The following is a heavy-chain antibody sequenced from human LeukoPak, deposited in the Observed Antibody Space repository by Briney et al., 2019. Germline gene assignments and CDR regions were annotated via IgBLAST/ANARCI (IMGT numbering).Heavy chain of an antibody. CDR2: FDPEDGET. CDR3: ATRGYQEWGYFDY. D-gene: IGHD3-3*01. Sequence: GASVKVSCKASGGTFSSYAISWVRQAPGQGLEWMGGFDPEDGETIYAQKFQGRVTMTEDTSTDTAYMELSSLRSEDTAVYYCATRGYQEWGYFDYWGQGTLVTVSS. CDR1: GGTFSSYA. J-gene: IGHJ4*02. V-gene: IGHV1-24*01.